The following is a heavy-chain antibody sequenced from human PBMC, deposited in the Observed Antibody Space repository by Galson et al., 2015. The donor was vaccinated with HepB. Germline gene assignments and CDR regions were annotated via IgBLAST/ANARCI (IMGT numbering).Heavy chain of an antibody. J-gene: IGHJ4*02. D-gene: IGHD2-2*01. CDR2: ISSSSSYI. CDR3: ARAQTVVVPAVTFDY. CDR1: GFTFSSYS. V-gene: IGHV3-21*01. Sequence: SLRLSCAASGFTFSSYSMNWVRQAPGKGLEWVSSISSSSSYIYYADSVKGRFTISRDNAKNSLYLQMNSLRAEDTAVYYCARAQTVVVPAVTFDYWGQGTLVTVSS.